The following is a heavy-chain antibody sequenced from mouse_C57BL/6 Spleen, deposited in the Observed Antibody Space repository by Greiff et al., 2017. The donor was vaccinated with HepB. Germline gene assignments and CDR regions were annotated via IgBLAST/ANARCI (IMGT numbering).Heavy chain of an antibody. J-gene: IGHJ4*01. V-gene: IGHV1-39*01. Sequence: VQLQQSGPELVKPGASVKISCKASGYSFTDYNMNWVKQSNGKSLEWIGVINPNYGTTSYNQKFKGKATLTVDQSSSTAYMQLNSLTSEDSAVYYCARGRVITTVVATNYYAMDYWGQGTSVTVSS. CDR1: GYSFTDYN. CDR2: INPNYGTT. D-gene: IGHD1-1*01. CDR3: ARGRVITTVVATNYYAMDY.